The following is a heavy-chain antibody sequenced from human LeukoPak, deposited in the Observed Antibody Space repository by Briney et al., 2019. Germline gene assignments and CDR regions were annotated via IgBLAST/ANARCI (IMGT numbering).Heavy chain of an antibody. CDR3: ARDLVVPAAISSMRARTRDYYFDY. CDR2: ISAYNGNT. D-gene: IGHD2-2*02. J-gene: IGHJ4*02. CDR1: GYTFTSYG. Sequence: ASVKVSCKASGYTFTSYGISWVRQAPGQGLEWMGWISAYNGNTNYAQKLQGRVTMTTDTSTSTAYMELRSLRSDDTAVYYCARDLVVPAAISSMRARTRDYYFDYWGQGTLVTVSS. V-gene: IGHV1-18*01.